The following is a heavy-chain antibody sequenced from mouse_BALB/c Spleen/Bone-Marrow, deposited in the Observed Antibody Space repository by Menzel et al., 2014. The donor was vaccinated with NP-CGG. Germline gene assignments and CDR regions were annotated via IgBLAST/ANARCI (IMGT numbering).Heavy chain of an antibody. J-gene: IGHJ3*01. CDR2: INPSSGYT. V-gene: IGHV1-4*01. CDR1: GYTFTSYT. D-gene: IGHD2-14*01. Sequence: QVQLLQSGAELARPGASVEMSCKASGYTFTSYTMHWVKQRPGQGLEWIGYINPSSGYTNYNQKFKDKATLTADKSSSTAYMQLSSLTSEDSAVYYCARAAYYRYDEGAWFAYWGQGTLVTVSA. CDR3: ARAAYYRYDEGAWFAY.